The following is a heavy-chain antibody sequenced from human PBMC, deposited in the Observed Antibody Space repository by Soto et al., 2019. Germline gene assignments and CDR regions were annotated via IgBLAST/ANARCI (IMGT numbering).Heavy chain of an antibody. CDR2: IYYSGST. V-gene: IGHV4-59*12. J-gene: IGHJ6*02. Sequence: SETLSLTCTVSGGSISSYYWSWIRQPPGKGLEWIGYIYYSGSTYYNPSLKSRVTISVDTSKNQFSLKLSSVTAADTAVYYCASRGYSYGFSLGMDVWGQGTTVTVSS. CDR1: GGSISSYY. D-gene: IGHD5-18*01. CDR3: ASRGYSYGFSLGMDV.